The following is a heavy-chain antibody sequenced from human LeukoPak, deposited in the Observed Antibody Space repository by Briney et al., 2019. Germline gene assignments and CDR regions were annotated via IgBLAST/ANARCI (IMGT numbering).Heavy chain of an antibody. J-gene: IGHJ4*02. D-gene: IGHD5-18*01. CDR3: AGGYRYYFDY. V-gene: IGHV3-53*01. Sequence: GGSLRLSCAVSGFSVTNNYMSWVRQAPGKGLEWVSVFYVGGATYYADSVKGRFTISRDNSKNTLYLQMNSLRAEDTAVYYCAGGYRYYFDYWGQGTLVTVSS. CDR1: GFSVTNNY. CDR2: FYVGGAT.